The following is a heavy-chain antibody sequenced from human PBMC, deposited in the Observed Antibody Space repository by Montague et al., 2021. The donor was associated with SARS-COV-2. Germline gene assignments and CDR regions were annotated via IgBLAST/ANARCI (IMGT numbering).Heavy chain of an antibody. CDR1: GGSISSSSYY. J-gene: IGHJ3*02. V-gene: IGHV4-39*01. D-gene: IGHD3-10*01. CDR3: ARVTWELSVGNVFDI. Sequence: SETLSLTCTVYGGSISSSSYYWAWVRQPQGQGLEWIGSLYHSGSSFSNLSLKSRVSMSVDTSKNQFSLKLSPVTAADTAMYYCARVTWELSVGNVFDIWGQGTMVTVSS. CDR2: LYHSGSS.